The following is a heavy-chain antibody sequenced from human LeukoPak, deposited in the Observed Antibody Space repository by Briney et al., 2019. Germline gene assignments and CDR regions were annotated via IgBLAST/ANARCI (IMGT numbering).Heavy chain of an antibody. CDR1: GGSISSGGYY. Sequence: SETLSLTCTVSGGSISSGGYYWGWMRQLPGKGLEWIGNIYYNGSTDYKPSLKSRVTISVHTSKNQFSPNLRSLTAADTAVYYCARGGYSGYAFDRWGQGTRVTVSS. J-gene: IGHJ5*02. D-gene: IGHD5-12*01. CDR2: IYYNGST. CDR3: ARGGYSGYAFDR. V-gene: IGHV4-61*08.